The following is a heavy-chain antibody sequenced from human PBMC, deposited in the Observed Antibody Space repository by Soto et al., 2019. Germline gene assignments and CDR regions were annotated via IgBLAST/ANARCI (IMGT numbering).Heavy chain of an antibody. CDR1: GGSIYRSGYY. CDR2: IDYNGVT. D-gene: IGHD2-15*01. CDR3: GKVLVGATGHTDSDS. Sequence: SETLSLTCTVSGGSIYRSGYYWGWIRQPPGGGLEWIGNIDYNGVTYSNPSLKSRVTISRDTSKNQFSLKLTSVTAADTALYYCGKVLVGATGHTDSDSWGPGALVTVSS. V-gene: IGHV4-39*01. J-gene: IGHJ4*02.